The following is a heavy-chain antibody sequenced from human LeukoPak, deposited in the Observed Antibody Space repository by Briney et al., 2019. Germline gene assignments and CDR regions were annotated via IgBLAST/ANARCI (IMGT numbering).Heavy chain of an antibody. J-gene: IGHJ5*02. Sequence: PSETLSLTCSVSGGSISSSSYYWGWIRQPPGKGLEWIGSIYYSGSTYYNPSLKSPVTISVDTSKNQFSLKLSSVTAADTAVYYCAGPPGGLNWFDPWGQGTLVTVSS. D-gene: IGHD3-16*01. CDR2: IYYSGST. CDR3: AGPPGGLNWFDP. V-gene: IGHV4-39*07. CDR1: GGSISSSSYY.